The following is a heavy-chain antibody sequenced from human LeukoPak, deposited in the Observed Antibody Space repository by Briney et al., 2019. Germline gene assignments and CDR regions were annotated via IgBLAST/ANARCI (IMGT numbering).Heavy chain of an antibody. Sequence: SETLSLTCTVSGGSITHYYWSWIRQAPGKGLECIGYISYSGSTNYNPSLKSRVTISVDTSKTQVSLKLSSVTAADTAVYFCARAYSSSWYFNWFDPWGQGTLVTVSS. CDR3: ARAYSSSWYFNWFDP. V-gene: IGHV4-59*08. D-gene: IGHD6-13*01. J-gene: IGHJ5*02. CDR1: GGSITHYY. CDR2: ISYSGST.